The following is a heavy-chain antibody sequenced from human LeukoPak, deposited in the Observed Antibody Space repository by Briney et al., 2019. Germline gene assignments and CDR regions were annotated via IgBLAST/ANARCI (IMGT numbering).Heavy chain of an antibody. V-gene: IGHV3-33*01. CDR2: IWYDGSNK. CDR3: ARDRYYGSGNFDY. CDR1: GFTFSSSG. Sequence: GGSLRLSCAASGFTFSSSGMHWVRQAPGKGLEWVAVIWYDGSNKYYADSVKGRFTISRDNSKNTLYLQMNSLRAEDTAVYYCARDRYYGSGNFDYWGQGTLVTVSS. D-gene: IGHD3-10*01. J-gene: IGHJ4*02.